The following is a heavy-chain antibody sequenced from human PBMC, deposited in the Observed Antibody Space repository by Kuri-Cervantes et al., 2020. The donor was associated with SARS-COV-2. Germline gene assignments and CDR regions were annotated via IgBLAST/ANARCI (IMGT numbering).Heavy chain of an antibody. Sequence: GESLKISCSAAGFIVSSNYMSWVRQAPGKGLEWVSIIYAGGGTYYPDSVKGQFTISRDVSKNTVFLQMNRLRPEDTAVYYCARSCTYARCSEYFQHWGQGTLVTVSS. CDR2: IYAGGGT. CDR1: GFIVSSNY. CDR3: ARSCTYARCSEYFQH. J-gene: IGHJ1*01. D-gene: IGHD2-8*01. V-gene: IGHV3-66*02.